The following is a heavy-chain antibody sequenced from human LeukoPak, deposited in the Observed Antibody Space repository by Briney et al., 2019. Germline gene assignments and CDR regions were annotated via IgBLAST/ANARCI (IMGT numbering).Heavy chain of an antibody. J-gene: IGHJ4*02. D-gene: IGHD3-10*01. CDR3: AKDLYYFGSGSHDY. CDR1: GFIFSSYA. V-gene: IGHV3-23*01. Sequence: GGSLRLSCAASGFIFSSYAMSWVRQAPGKGLEWVSGISGSADITDYADSVKGRFTISRDNSKNTLYLQMNSLRAKDTAVYYCAKDLYYFGSGSHDYWGQGTLVTVSS. CDR2: ISGSADIT.